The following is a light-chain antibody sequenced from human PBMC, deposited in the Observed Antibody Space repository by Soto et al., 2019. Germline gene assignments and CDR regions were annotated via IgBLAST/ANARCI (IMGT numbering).Light chain of an antibody. J-gene: IGKJ2*01. CDR1: HSISRW. V-gene: IGKV1-5*03. CDR2: KAY. CDR3: QQYNGYPYT. Sequence: DIQMTQSPSTLSASVGDRVTITCRASHSISRWLAWYQQKPGDAPKVLIYKAYNLETGVPPRFRGSGSEAECTGTISSLQPDDYATYYCQQYNGYPYTFGQGTKVE.